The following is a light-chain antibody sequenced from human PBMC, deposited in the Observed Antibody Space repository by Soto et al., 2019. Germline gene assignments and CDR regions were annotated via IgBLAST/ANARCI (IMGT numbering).Light chain of an antibody. Sequence: DIQMTQSPSSLSASVGDRVTSTCRASQSISSYLNWYQQKPGKAPKLLIYAASSLQSGVPSRFSGSGSGTDFTLTISSLQPEDVATYYCQQSYSTPWTFGQGTKVDI. V-gene: IGKV1-39*01. J-gene: IGKJ1*01. CDR2: AAS. CDR3: QQSYSTPWT. CDR1: QSISSY.